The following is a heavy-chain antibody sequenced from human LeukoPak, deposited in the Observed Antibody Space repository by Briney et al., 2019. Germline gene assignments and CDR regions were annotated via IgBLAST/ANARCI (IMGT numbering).Heavy chain of an antibody. CDR2: IYTSGST. CDR3: ARASGNDYDFWSGKFDCYYYMDV. CDR1: GGSISSYY. V-gene: IGHV4-4*07. Sequence: SETLSLTCTVSGGSISSYYWSWIRQPAGKGLEWIGRIYTSGSTNYNPSLKSRVTMSVDTSKNQFSLKLSSVTAADTAVYHCARASGNDYDFWSGKFDCYYYMDVWGKGTTVTVSS. D-gene: IGHD3-3*01. J-gene: IGHJ6*03.